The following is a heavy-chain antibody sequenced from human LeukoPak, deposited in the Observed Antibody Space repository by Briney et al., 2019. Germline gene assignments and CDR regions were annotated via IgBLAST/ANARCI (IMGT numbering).Heavy chain of an antibody. CDR1: GFNVNDYY. CDR3: AREIVAGAFDS. D-gene: IGHD6-19*01. Sequence: PGGSLRLSCAVSGFNVNDYYISWSRQAPGKGLEWVSDIGSSDSIIAYGDSVRGRFTISRDFASNSLYLQMNSLRVEDTAVYYCAREIVAGAFDSWGQGTLVTVSS. J-gene: IGHJ4*02. V-gene: IGHV3-11*01. CDR2: IGSSDSII.